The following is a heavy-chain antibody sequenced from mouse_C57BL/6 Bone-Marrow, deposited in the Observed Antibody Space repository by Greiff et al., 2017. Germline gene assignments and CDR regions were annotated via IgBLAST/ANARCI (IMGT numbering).Heavy chain of an antibody. Sequence: QVQLQQPGAELVKPGASVKLSCKASGYTFTNYWMHWVKQRPGQGLEWIGMMHPNGGSPDYNEKFKSEATLSVAKSSSTAYMELSSPTSDDSAVYYCARSYDYDDYTMDYWGQGTSVTVSA. J-gene: IGHJ4*01. V-gene: IGHV1-64*01. CDR3: ARSYDYDDYTMDY. CDR2: MHPNGGSP. CDR1: GYTFTNYW. D-gene: IGHD2-4*01.